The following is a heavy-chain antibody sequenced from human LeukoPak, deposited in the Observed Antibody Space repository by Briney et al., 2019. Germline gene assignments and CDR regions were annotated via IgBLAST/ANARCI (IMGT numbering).Heavy chain of an antibody. Sequence: GGSLRLSCTASGFTFSSYWMSWVRQAPGEGLEWVANIKQGGFETYYLDSVKGRFTISRDNTKNSLYLEMNSLRVEDTAVYYCARGGLTTGWYYFDSWGRGALVTVSS. J-gene: IGHJ4*02. CDR1: GFTFSSYW. D-gene: IGHD6-19*01. CDR2: IKQGGFET. CDR3: ARGGLTTGWYYFDS. V-gene: IGHV3-7*01.